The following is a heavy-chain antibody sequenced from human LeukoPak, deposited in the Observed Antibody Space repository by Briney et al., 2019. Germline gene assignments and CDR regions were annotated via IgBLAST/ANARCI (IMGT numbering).Heavy chain of an antibody. D-gene: IGHD6-6*01. J-gene: IGHJ4*02. V-gene: IGHV4-39*01. CDR3: ARRSSSGGDFDY. Sequence: NPSETLSPTCTVSGGSISSSSYYWGWIRQPPGKGLEWIGSIYYSGSTYYNPSLESRVTISVDTSKNQFSLKLSSVTAADTAVYYCARRSSSGGDFDYWGQGTLVTVSS. CDR2: IYYSGST. CDR1: GGSISSSSYY.